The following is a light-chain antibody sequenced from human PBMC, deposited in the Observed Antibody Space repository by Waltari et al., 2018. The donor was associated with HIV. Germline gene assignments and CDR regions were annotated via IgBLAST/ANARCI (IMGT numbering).Light chain of an antibody. CDR1: QSVLHSSDNKHY. CDR3: HQYYSAPWT. J-gene: IGKJ1*01. CDR2: WAS. Sequence: DIVMNQSPDSLAVSLGETATINCKSSQSVLHSSDNKHYLAWSQQKPGQLPRLLIYWASTRESGGPDRFSGSGSGTDLPLSISSLQAEDVAVYYCHQYYSAPWTLGQGTKVEI. V-gene: IGKV4-1*01.